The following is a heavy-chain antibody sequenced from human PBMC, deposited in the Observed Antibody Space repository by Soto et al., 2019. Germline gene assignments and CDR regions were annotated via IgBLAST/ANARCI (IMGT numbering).Heavy chain of an antibody. CDR1: GFTFSSYG. CDR3: ARDRGFSSGSPKHPYYSYSYVDV. V-gene: IGHV3-33*01. D-gene: IGHD3-10*01. CDR2: IWYEGSNK. Sequence: QVQLVESGGGVVQPGRSLRLSCAASGFTFSSYGMHWVRQAPGKGLEWVAIIWYEGSNKYYADSVKGRFTISRDNSKNTMYLKTNGPRAEDPAVYYCARDRGFSSGSPKHPYYSYSYVDVWGKGTTVTVSS. J-gene: IGHJ6*03.